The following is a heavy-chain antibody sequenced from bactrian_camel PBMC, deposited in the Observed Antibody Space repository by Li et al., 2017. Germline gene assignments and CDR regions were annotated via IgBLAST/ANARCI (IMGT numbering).Heavy chain of an antibody. V-gene: IGHV3S63*01. CDR3: AAEAAISTMCRTFGF. Sequence: HVQLVESGGGSVRAGDSLLLSCAVSGYRILYNRLGWFRQAPGKERERVGILGFDGEPQYYADDVKGRFTVSRDNARNTVYLQMNSLKSEDTAVYYCAAEAAISTMCRTFGFWGQGTQVTVS. J-gene: IGHJ6*01. CDR1: GYRILYNR. D-gene: IGHD4*01. CDR2: LGFDGEPQ.